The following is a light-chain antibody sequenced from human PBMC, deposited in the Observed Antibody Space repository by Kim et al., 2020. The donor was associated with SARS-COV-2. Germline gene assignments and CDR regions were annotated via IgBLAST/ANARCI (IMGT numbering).Light chain of an antibody. CDR1: RSVINNY. V-gene: IGKV3-20*01. CDR3: KQYYGSPLN. J-gene: IGKJ4*01. CDR2: GAS. Sequence: EIVLTQSPATLSLSPGERATLSCRASRSVINNYLAWYQQRPGQAPRLLIYGASSRATGIPDRFSGSGSGTDFTLTINRLEPEDFAVYYCKQYYGSPLNFGGGTKVDIK.